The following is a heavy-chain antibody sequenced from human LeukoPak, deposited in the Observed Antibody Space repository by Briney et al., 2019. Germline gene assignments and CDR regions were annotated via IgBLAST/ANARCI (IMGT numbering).Heavy chain of an antibody. V-gene: IGHV3-30*02. D-gene: IGHD2-2*01. CDR3: ACIVVPAAISLDAFDI. CDR2: IRYDGSNK. Sequence: PGGSLRLSCAASGFTFSSYGMHWVRQAPGKGLEGVAFIRYDGSNKYYADSVKGRFTISRDNSKNTLYLQMNSLRAEDTAVYYCACIVVPAAISLDAFDIWGQGTMVTVSS. J-gene: IGHJ3*02. CDR1: GFTFSSYG.